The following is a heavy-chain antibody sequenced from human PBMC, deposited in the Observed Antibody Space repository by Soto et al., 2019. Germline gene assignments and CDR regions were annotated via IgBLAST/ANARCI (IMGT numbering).Heavy chain of an antibody. V-gene: IGHV4-59*08. CDR1: GGSISSYY. CDR3: ARTQEIYSSARNYYYYIDV. J-gene: IGHJ6*03. Sequence: SETLSVTCTVSGGSISSYYWSWIRQPPGKGLEWIGYIYYSGSTNYNPSLKSRVTISVDTSKNPFSLKLYSVTAADTAVYYCARTQEIYSSARNYYYYIDVWGKWTTVTVS. D-gene: IGHD3-22*01. CDR2: IYYSGST.